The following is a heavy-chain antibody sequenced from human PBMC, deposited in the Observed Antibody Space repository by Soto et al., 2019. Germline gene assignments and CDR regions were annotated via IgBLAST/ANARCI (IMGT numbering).Heavy chain of an antibody. CDR3: ARQVASYDRSGFFDY. CDR2: IEDDGNDK. V-gene: IGHV3-30*07. J-gene: IGHJ4*02. Sequence: GASLTLSCAGSGLIFSNFLFHWVRQTTGKRLESVQLIEDDGNDKYYADSVKGRFTISRDNSKNTLYLPMQSLRADDTAVYYCARQVASYDRSGFFDYWGQG. CDR1: GLIFSNFL. D-gene: IGHD3-22*01.